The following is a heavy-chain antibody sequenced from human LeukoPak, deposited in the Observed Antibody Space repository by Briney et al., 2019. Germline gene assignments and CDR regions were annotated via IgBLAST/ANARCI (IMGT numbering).Heavy chain of an antibody. CDR2: IIPIFGTA. CDR1: GGTFSSYV. V-gene: IGHV1-69*13. J-gene: IGHJ4*02. CDR3: ARGPLRFLGGIDY. Sequence: GASVKVSCKASGGTFSSYVISWVRQAPGQGLEWMRGIIPIFGTANYAQNFQGRVTITADDSTSTAYMALSTLRSEDTAVYYCARGPLRFLGGIDYWGQGTLVTVSS. D-gene: IGHD3-3*01.